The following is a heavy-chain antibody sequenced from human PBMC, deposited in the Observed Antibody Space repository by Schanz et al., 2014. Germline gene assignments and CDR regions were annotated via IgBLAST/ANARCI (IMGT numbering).Heavy chain of an antibody. CDR1: GYTFSSYG. V-gene: IGHV1-18*01. Sequence: QVQLVQSGAEVKKPGASVKVSCKTSGYTFSSYGITWVRQAPGQGLEWMGWISPYNGNTNYAPKVQGRVTVTTDTSTSTVYMDLRSLRFDDTAVYYCARDRRRYCSTASCLHDNWFDPWGQGTLVIGSS. CDR2: ISPYNGNT. J-gene: IGHJ5*02. D-gene: IGHD2-2*01. CDR3: ARDRRRYCSTASCLHDNWFDP.